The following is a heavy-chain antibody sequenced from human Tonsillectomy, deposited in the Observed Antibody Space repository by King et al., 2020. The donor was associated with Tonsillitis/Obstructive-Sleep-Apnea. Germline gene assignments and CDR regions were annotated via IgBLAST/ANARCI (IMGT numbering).Heavy chain of an antibody. D-gene: IGHD6-13*01. Sequence: QLVQSGGGMVQPGWSLRLSCAASGFTFSAFAMHWVRQAPGKGLEWVAVISHDGLNIYYADSVRGRFTITRDTSENILYLQMSSLRAEDTATYYCARGGTQQLVFGYYFFTSWGQGTPVTVSS. J-gene: IGHJ1*01. CDR3: ARGGTQQLVFGYYFFTS. CDR1: GFTFSAFA. V-gene: IGHV3-30*04. CDR2: ISHDGLNI.